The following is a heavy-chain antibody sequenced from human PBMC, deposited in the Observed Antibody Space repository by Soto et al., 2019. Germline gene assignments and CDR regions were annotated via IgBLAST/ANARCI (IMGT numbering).Heavy chain of an antibody. CDR1: GGSISSSSYY. CDR2: IYYSGST. J-gene: IGHJ3*02. V-gene: IGHV4-39*01. D-gene: IGHD3-22*01. Sequence: PSETLSLTCTVSGGSISSSSYYWGWIRQPPGKGLEWIGSIYYSGSTYYKTSLKSRVTISVDTSKNQIYLKLSSVTAADTSVYYCARHSEYYYDSLDAFDIWGQGTMVTVSS. CDR3: ARHSEYYYDSLDAFDI.